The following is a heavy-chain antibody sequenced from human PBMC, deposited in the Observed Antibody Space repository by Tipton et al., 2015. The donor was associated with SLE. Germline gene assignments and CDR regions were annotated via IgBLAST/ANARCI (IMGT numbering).Heavy chain of an antibody. CDR1: GFTFSSYW. V-gene: IGHV3-7*01. CDR2: IKQDGSEK. CDR3: ARGPAAGNNWFDP. D-gene: IGHD6-13*01. Sequence: SLRLSCAASGFTFSSYWMSWVRQAPGKKLEWVANIKQDGSEKYYVDSVKGRFTISRDNAKNSLYLQMNSLRAEDTAVYYCARGPAAGNNWFDPWGQGTLVTVSS. J-gene: IGHJ5*02.